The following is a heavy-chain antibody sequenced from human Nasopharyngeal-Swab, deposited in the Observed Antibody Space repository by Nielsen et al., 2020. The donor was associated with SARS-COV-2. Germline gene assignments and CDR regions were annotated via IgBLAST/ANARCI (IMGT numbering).Heavy chain of an antibody. J-gene: IGHJ4*02. CDR1: GGSISSGDYY. V-gene: IGHV4-30-4*01. Sequence: SETLSLTCTVSGGSISSGDYYWSWIRQPPGKGLEWIGNIYYSGSTDYNPSLKSRFTISVDTSKNQFSLKLSSVTAADTAVYYCARDSSGGDYDGMNYWGQGTLVTVSS. CDR3: ARDSSGGDYDGMNY. CDR2: IYYSGST. D-gene: IGHD4-23*01.